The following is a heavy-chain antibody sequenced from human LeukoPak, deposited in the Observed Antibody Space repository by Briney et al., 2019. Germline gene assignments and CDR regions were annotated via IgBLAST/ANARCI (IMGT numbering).Heavy chain of an antibody. CDR3: ARHLSYGYRYYYYGMDV. J-gene: IGHJ6*02. V-gene: IGHV4-59*08. Sequence: SETLSLTCTVSGGSISSYYWSWIRQPPGKGLEWIGYIYYSGSTNYNPSLKSRVTISVDTSKNQFSLKLSSVTAADTAVYYCARHLSYGYRYYYYGMDVWGQGTTVTVSS. CDR2: IYYSGST. CDR1: GGSISSYY. D-gene: IGHD5-18*01.